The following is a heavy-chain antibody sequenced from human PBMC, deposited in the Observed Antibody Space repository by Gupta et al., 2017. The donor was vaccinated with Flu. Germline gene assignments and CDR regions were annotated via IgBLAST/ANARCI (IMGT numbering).Heavy chain of an antibody. D-gene: IGHD3-9*01. CDR2: ILYTGST. Sequence: SSYYWGWIRQPPGKGLEWIESILYTGSTSYSPSLKSRVTISVDTSKNQFSLKLSSVTAADTAGYYCARRGKTGYDNWFDPWGQGTRVTVSS. CDR1: SSYY. J-gene: IGHJ5*02. V-gene: IGHV4-39*01. CDR3: ARRGKTGYDNWFDP.